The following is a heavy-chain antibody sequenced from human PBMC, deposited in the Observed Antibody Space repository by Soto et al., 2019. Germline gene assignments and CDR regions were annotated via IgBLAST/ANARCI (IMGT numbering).Heavy chain of an antibody. CDR2: IIPIFGTA. CDR3: ARQKYSSGWYNPRVAFDI. Sequence: GASVKVSCKASGGTFSSYAISWVRQAPGQGLEWMGGIIPIFGTANYAQKFQGRVTITADESTSTAYMELSSLRSEDTAVYYCARQKYSSGWYNPRVAFDIWGQGTMVTVSS. D-gene: IGHD6-19*01. V-gene: IGHV1-69*13. CDR1: GGTFSSYA. J-gene: IGHJ3*02.